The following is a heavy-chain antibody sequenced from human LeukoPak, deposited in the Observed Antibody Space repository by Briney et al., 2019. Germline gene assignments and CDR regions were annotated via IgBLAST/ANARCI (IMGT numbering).Heavy chain of an antibody. CDR1: GFTFSGSG. CDR2: IRSKANSYAT. D-gene: IGHD1-26*01. V-gene: IGHV3-73*01. J-gene: IGHJ4*02. Sequence: GGSLKLSCAASGFTFSGSGMHWVRQASGKGLEWVGRIRSKANSYATEYAASVKGRFTISRDDSRNTAYLQMNSLKTEDTAVYYCAKDLRGGSFADFWGQGTLVTVSS. CDR3: AKDLRGGSFADF.